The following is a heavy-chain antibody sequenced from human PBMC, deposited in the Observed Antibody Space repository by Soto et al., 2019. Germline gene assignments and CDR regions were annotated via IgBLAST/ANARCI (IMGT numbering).Heavy chain of an antibody. V-gene: IGHV3-15*01. CDR3: TKAALVLMVYAENWYFAL. D-gene: IGHD2-8*01. CDR1: GFTFSNAW. J-gene: IGHJ2*01. Sequence: EVQLVESGGGLVKPGGSLRLSCAASGFTFSNAWMSWVRQAPGKGLEWVGRIKSKTDGGTTDYAAPVKGRFTISRDDSKNTLYLQMNSLKTEDTAVYYCTKAALVLMVYAENWYFALWGRGTLVTVSS. CDR2: IKSKTDGGTT.